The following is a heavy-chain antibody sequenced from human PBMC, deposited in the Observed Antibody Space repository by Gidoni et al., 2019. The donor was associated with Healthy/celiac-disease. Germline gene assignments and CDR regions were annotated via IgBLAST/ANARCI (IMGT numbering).Heavy chain of an antibody. CDR1: GFTFSRYW. D-gene: IGHD6-6*01. CDR3: ATRRGFYSSWGTYDY. V-gene: IGHV3-7*01. J-gene: IGHJ4*02. Sequence: EVQLVESGGGLVQPGGSLRLSCAASGFTFSRYWMSWVRQAPGQGLEGVANIKQDGSKKYYVDSVKGRFTISRDNAKNSLYLQMNSLRAEDTAVYYCATRRGFYSSWGTYDYWGQGTLVTVSS. CDR2: IKQDGSKK.